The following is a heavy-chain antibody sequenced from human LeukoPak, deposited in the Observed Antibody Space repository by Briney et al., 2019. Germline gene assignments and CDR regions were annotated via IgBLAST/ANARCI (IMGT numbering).Heavy chain of an antibody. V-gene: IGHV1-18*01. CDR1: GYTFTSFG. D-gene: IGHD1-26*01. CDR3: ARDREIVGATSFDY. Sequence: ASVKVSCKTSGYTFTSFGISWVRRAPGQGLEWMGWISTYSGNTQYGQNFQGRVTLSKDTSTSTAYMEVRSLTFDDTAVYYCARDREIVGATSFDYWGQGTLVAVSS. J-gene: IGHJ4*02. CDR2: ISTYSGNT.